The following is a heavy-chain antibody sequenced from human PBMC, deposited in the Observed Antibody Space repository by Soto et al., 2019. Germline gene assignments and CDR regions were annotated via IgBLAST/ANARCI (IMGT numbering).Heavy chain of an antibody. V-gene: IGHV3-74*01. CDR2: IHSDGSST. Sequence: DVQLVESGGGSVQPGGSLSLSCAATGFTFSYYWMHWVRQAPGKGLVWVSRIHSDGSSTTDADSMKGRFTISRDNAKNTLYLQMNSLRAEDTAVYYCARGQWGAFDLWGQGTMVTVAS. J-gene: IGHJ3*01. D-gene: IGHD1-26*01. CDR1: GFTFSYYW. CDR3: ARGQWGAFDL.